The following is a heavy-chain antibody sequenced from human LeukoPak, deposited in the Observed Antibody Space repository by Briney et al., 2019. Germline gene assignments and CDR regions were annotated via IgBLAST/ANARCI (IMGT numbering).Heavy chain of an antibody. J-gene: IGHJ3*02. CDR3: VRAGLNDAFDI. V-gene: IGHV4-59*01. CDR1: GDSITSYY. CDR2: MYHSGST. Sequence: SETLSLTCSVSGDSITSYYWNWIRQPPGKGLEWIGYMYHSGSTKYNPSLKSRVTISVDTSKNQLTLKLSSVTAADTAVYYCVRAGLNDAFDIWGQGTMVTVSS.